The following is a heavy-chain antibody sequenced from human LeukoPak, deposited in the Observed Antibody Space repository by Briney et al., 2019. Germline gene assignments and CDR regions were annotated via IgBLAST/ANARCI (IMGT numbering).Heavy chain of an antibody. D-gene: IGHD4-17*01. V-gene: IGHV3-21*01. J-gene: IGHJ4*02. CDR2: ISSSSSYI. Sequence: GGSLRLSCAASGFTFSSYSMNWVRQAPGKGLEWVSSISSSSSYIYYAHSVKGRFTISRDNAKNSLYLQMNSLRAEDTAVYYCAREAKRVTTVDYWGQGTLVTVS. CDR1: GFTFSSYS. CDR3: AREAKRVTTVDY.